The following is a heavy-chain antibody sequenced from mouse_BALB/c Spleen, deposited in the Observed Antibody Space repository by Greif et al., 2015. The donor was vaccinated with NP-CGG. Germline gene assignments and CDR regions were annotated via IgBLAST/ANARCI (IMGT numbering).Heavy chain of an antibody. CDR3: ARDEDYYGSSVFAY. V-gene: IGHV2-9*02. Sequence: VKLVESGPGLVAPSQSLSITCTVSGFSLTSYGVHWVRQPPGKGLEWLGVIWAGGSTNYNSALMSRLSISKDNSKSQVFLKMNSLQTDDTAMYYCARDEDYYGSSVFAYWGQGTLVTVSA. J-gene: IGHJ3*01. CDR1: GFSLTSYG. CDR2: IWAGGST. D-gene: IGHD1-1*01.